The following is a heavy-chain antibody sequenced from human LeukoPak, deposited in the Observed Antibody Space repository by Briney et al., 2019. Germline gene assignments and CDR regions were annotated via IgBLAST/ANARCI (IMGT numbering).Heavy chain of an antibody. CDR2: IYYSGST. CDR1: GGSISSGDYY. J-gene: IGHJ3*01. D-gene: IGHD3-10*01. V-gene: IGHV4-30-4*01. CDR3: ASQYYYGSGYAFDV. Sequence: SETLSLTCTVSGGSISSGDYYWSWIRQPPGKGLEWIGYIYYSGSTNYNPSLDSRVTMSVDTSKNQFSLKLNSVTAADTAVYYCASQYYYGSGYAFDVWGQGTMVTVSS.